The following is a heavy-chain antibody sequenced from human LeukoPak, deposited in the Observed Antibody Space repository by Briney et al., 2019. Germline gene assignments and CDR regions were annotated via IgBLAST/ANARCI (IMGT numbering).Heavy chain of an antibody. V-gene: IGHV3-30*18. D-gene: IGHD3-22*01. CDR1: GFTFSSYG. Sequence: GRSLRLSCAASGFTFSSYGMHWVRQAPGQGLERVGVISYDGSNKYYADSVKGRFTISSDNSKNTLYLRMNRRRAEDTAGYYWAKDSAHYYDSSGYTMYFDYWGQGTLVTVSS. J-gene: IGHJ4*02. CDR3: AKDSAHYYDSSGYTMYFDY. CDR2: ISYDGSNK.